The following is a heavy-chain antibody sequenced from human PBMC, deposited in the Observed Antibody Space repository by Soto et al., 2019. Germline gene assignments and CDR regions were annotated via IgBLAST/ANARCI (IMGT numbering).Heavy chain of an antibody. D-gene: IGHD2-21*02. CDR1: GGSISSYY. CDR3: ARVWGYCGGDCYEPHFDY. CDR2: IYYSGST. Sequence: PSETLSLTCTVSGGSISSYYWSWIRQPPGKGLEWIGYIYYSGSTNYNPSLKSRVTISVDTSKNQFSLKLSSVTAADTAVYYCARVWGYCGGDCYEPHFDYWGQGTLVTVSS. V-gene: IGHV4-59*01. J-gene: IGHJ4*02.